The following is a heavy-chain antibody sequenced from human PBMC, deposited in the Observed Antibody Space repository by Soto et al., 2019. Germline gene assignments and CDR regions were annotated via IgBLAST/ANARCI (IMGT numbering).Heavy chain of an antibody. D-gene: IGHD3-3*01. CDR3: ARDGAHDFWSGYTSPYYFDY. J-gene: IGHJ4*02. CDR1: GFTFSSYS. V-gene: IGHV3-48*02. CDR2: ISSSSSTI. Sequence: GGSLRLSCAASGFTFSSYSMNWVRQAPGKGLEWVSYISSSSSTIYYADSVKGRFTISRDNAKNSLYLQMNSLRDEDTAVYYCARDGAHDFWSGYTSPYYFDYWGQGTLVTVSS.